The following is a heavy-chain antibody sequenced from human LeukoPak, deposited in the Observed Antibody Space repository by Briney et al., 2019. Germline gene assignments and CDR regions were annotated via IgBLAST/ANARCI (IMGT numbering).Heavy chain of an antibody. Sequence: GRSLRLSCAASGFTFSSYSMNWVRQAPGKGLEWVSSISSSSSYIYYADSVKGRFTISRDNAKNSLYLQMNSLRAEDTAVYYCARSWGRDFDYWGQGTLVTVSS. CDR2: ISSSSSYI. V-gene: IGHV3-21*01. CDR1: GFTFSSYS. J-gene: IGHJ4*02. D-gene: IGHD3-16*01. CDR3: ARSWGRDFDY.